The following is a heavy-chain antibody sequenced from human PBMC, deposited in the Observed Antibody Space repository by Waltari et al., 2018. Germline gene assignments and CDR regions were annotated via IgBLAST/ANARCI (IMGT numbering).Heavy chain of an antibody. D-gene: IGHD6-19*01. CDR3: ARGVAVGGNTHLDY. Sequence: QLQLQESGPGLVKPSETLSLTCTVSGDSLSSPTYYWGWIRQTPGKGLEWIGTRYHSGGTFYSPSLKSRVSISLDTSKSQFSLKLRSVTATDTAVYYCARGVAVGGNTHLDYWGQGALVTVSS. V-gene: IGHV4-39*07. CDR1: GDSLSSPTYY. CDR2: RYHSGGT. J-gene: IGHJ4*02.